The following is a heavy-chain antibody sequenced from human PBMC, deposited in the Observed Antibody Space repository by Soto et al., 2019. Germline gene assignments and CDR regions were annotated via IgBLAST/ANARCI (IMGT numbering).Heavy chain of an antibody. Sequence: QVQLVESGGGVVQPGRSLRLSCAASGFTFSSYAMHWVRQAPGKGLEWVAVISYDGGNKYYADSVKGRFTISGNNSKSASYLEMNSTRGEDAAVYYSARDFGNSQTWRLGYWGQGTLVTVSS. V-gene: IGHV3-30-3*01. D-gene: IGHD3-16*01. CDR2: ISYDGGNK. CDR1: GFTFSSYA. CDR3: ARDFGNSQTWRLGY. J-gene: IGHJ4*02.